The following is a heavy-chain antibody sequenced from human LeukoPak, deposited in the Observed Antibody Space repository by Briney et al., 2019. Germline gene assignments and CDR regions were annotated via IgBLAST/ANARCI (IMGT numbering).Heavy chain of an antibody. V-gene: IGHV4-59*12. CDR1: GGSISSYY. Sequence: SETLSLTCTVSGGSISSYYWSWIRQPPGKGLEWIGYIYYSGSTNYNPSLKSRVTISVDTSKNQFSLKLSSVTAADTAVYYCARVRGVVVITGYYFDYWGQGTLVTVSS. J-gene: IGHJ4*02. D-gene: IGHD3-22*01. CDR2: IYYSGST. CDR3: ARVRGVVVITGYYFDY.